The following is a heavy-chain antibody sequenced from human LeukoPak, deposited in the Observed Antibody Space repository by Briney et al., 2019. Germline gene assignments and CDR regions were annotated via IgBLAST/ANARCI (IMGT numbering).Heavy chain of an antibody. V-gene: IGHV3-23*01. Sequence: GGSLRLSCAASGFTFSSYAMSWVRQAPGKGLEWVSAISGSGGSTYYADSVKGRFTISRDNSRNTLYLQMNSLRAEDTAVYYCAKLPRFVVTYDNWFDPWGQGTLVTVSS. CDR1: GFTFSSYA. J-gene: IGHJ5*02. D-gene: IGHD3-3*01. CDR3: AKLPRFVVTYDNWFDP. CDR2: ISGSGGST.